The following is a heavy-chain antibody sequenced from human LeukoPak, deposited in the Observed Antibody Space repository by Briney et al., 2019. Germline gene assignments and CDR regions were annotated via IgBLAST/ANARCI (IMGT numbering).Heavy chain of an antibody. CDR2: VIPIFGTA. V-gene: IGHV1-69*01. D-gene: IGHD6-13*01. Sequence: SVKVSCKASGGTFSSYAISWVRQAPGQGLEWMGGVIPIFGTANYAQKFQGRVTITADESTSTAYMELSSLRSEDTAVYYCARDRAAAGHYYYYMDVWGKGTTVTVSS. CDR1: GGTFSSYA. J-gene: IGHJ6*03. CDR3: ARDRAAAGHYYYYMDV.